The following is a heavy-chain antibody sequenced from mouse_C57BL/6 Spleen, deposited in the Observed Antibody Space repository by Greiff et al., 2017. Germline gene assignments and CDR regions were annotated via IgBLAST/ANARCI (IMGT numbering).Heavy chain of an antibody. D-gene: IGHD2-4*01. CDR3: ARNYDYGEGYYAMDY. Sequence: EVQLQQSGGGLVKPGGSLKLSCAASGFTFSSYAMSWVRQTPEKRLEWVATISDGGSYTYYPDNVKGRFTISRDNAKNNLYLQMSHLKSEDTAMYYCARNYDYGEGYYAMDYWGQGTSVTVSS. J-gene: IGHJ4*01. CDR2: ISDGGSYT. V-gene: IGHV5-4*01. CDR1: GFTFSSYA.